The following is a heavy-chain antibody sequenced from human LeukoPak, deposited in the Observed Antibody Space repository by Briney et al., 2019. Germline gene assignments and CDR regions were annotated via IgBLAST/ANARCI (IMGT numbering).Heavy chain of an antibody. CDR1: GFTFSSYS. J-gene: IGHJ4*02. V-gene: IGHV3-21*01. Sequence: PGGSLRLSCAASGFTFSSYSMNWVRQAPGKGLEWVSSISSSSSYIYYADSVKGRFTISRDNAKNSLYLQMNSLRAEDTAVYYCARVTPPLLGYCSGGSCYADYWGQGTLVTVSS. CDR3: ARVTPPLLGYCSGGSCYADY. D-gene: IGHD2-15*01. CDR2: ISSSSSYI.